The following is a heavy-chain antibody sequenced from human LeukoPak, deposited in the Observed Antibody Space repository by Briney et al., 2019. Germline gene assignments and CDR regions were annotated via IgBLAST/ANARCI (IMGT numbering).Heavy chain of an antibody. V-gene: IGHV3-15*01. D-gene: IGHD3-3*01. Sequence: PGGSLRLSCAASGFTFSNAWKSWVRQAPGKGLEWVGRIKSKTDGGTTDYAAPVKGRFTISRDDSKNTLYLQMNSLKTEDTAVYYCTTAYYDFWSGYYTPQFDPWGQGTLVTVSS. CDR3: TTAYYDFWSGYYTPQFDP. J-gene: IGHJ5*02. CDR1: GFTFSNAW. CDR2: IKSKTDGGTT.